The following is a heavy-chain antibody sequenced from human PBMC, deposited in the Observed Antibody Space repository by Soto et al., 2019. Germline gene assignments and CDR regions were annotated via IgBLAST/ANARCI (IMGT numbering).Heavy chain of an antibody. Sequence: LRLSCVASGFPFSSYAMSWVRQTPGKGLEYIGYIFYSENTSYHPSLKSRVTISVDTSKNQFPLKLSSVTAADTALYYCARVPVEMATIGYYCSYGVDVWGQGTTVTVSS. J-gene: IGHJ6*02. CDR2: IFYSENT. D-gene: IGHD5-12*01. V-gene: IGHV4-59*01. CDR3: ARVPVEMATIGYYCSYGVDV. CDR1: GFPFSSYA.